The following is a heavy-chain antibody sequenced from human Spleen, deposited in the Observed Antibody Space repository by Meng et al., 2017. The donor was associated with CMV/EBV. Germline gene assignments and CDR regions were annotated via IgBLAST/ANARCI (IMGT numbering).Heavy chain of an antibody. D-gene: IGHD2-2*02. CDR3: ARDRTGDCSSTSCYNYYYYYGMDV. V-gene: IGHV1-69*17. J-gene: IGHJ6*02. Sequence: SWVRQDPGKGHEWMGGIIPIFGVANYAQKYQGRITIATDKSTSTAYMELSSLRSEDTAVYYCARDRTGDCSSTSCYNYYYYYGMDVWGQGTTVTVSS. CDR2: IIPIFGVA.